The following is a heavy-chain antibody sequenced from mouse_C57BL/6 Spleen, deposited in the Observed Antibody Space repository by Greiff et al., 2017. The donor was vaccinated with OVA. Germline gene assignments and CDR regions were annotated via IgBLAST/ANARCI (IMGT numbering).Heavy chain of an antibody. CDR1: GYTFSSYA. CDR3: ARDYYDSSGWFAY. CDR2: ISDDGSDT. Sequence: EVKVVEPGGGLVKPGGSLKLSCEASGYTFSSYAMSWVRQTPAQRLEWVATISDDGSDTYYPDNVKGRVTISRDNANNNLDLQMSHLKSEDTAMYYCARDYYDSSGWFAYWGQGTLVTVSA. V-gene: IGHV5-4*01. D-gene: IGHD1-1*01. J-gene: IGHJ3*01.